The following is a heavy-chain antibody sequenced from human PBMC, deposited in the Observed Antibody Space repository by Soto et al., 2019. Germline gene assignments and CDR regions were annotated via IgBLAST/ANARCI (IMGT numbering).Heavy chain of an antibody. CDR3: VRDPPPESETVYMDV. Sequence: PGGSLRLSCAASGFTFSDFYMSWVRQAPGKGLEWISYISSSGSLIYYADSVKGRFTISRDNANNSLYLKMNSLRVEDTAVYYCVRDPPPESETVYMDVWGHGNTVTVSS. J-gene: IGHJ6*02. CDR1: GFTFSDFY. D-gene: IGHD4-17*01. V-gene: IGHV3-11*01. CDR2: ISSSGSLI.